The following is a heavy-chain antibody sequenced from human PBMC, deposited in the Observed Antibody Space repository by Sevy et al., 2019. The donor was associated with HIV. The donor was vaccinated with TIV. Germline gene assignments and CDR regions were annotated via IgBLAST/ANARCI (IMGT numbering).Heavy chain of an antibody. CDR2: IIPIFGTA. J-gene: IGHJ4*02. CDR3: VRVGYSGYDQFDY. V-gene: IGHV1-69*01. CDR1: GGTFSSYA. D-gene: IGHD5-12*01. Sequence: ASVKVSCKASGGTFSSYAISWVRQAPGQGLEWMGGIIPIFGTANYAQKFQGRVTITADESTSTAYMELSSLRSEDTAVYYCVRVGYSGYDQFDYWGQGTLVTVSS.